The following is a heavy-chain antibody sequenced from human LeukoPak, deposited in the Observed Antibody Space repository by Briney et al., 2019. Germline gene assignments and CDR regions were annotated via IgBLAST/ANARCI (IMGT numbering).Heavy chain of an antibody. D-gene: IGHD3-10*01. J-gene: IGHJ5*02. CDR1: GYSFTSYY. V-gene: IGHV1-46*01. Sequence: ASVKVSCKASGYSFTSYYMHWVRQAPGQGLEWMGIINPSGGSTSYAQKFQGRVTMTRDTSTSTVYMELSSLRSEDTAVYYCARDYGSGSYRSFWFDPWGQGTLVTVSS. CDR2: INPSGGST. CDR3: ARDYGSGSYRSFWFDP.